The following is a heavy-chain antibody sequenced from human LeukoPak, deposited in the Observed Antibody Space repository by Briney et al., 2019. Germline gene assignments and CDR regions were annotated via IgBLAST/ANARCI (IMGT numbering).Heavy chain of an antibody. D-gene: IGHD3-16*01. Sequence: GGSLRLSCAASGFTFSSYGMHWVRQAPGTGLERVAVISYDGSNKYYADSVKGRFTISRDNSKNTLYLQMNSLRAEDTAVYYCAKSGGYYYYYGMDVWGQGTTVTVSS. J-gene: IGHJ6*02. CDR3: AKSGGYYYYYGMDV. V-gene: IGHV3-30*18. CDR1: GFTFSSYG. CDR2: ISYDGSNK.